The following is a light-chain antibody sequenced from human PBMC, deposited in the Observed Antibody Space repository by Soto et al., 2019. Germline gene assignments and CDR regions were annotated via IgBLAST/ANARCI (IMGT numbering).Light chain of an antibody. CDR1: SRDVGGYNY. Sequence: QSALTQPASVSGSPGQSITISCTGTSRDVGGYNYVSWYQQHPGKAPKLIIYEVSNRPSEISNRFSGSKSGNTASLTISGLQAEDEADYYCSSSTSGSTYVFGTGTKVTVL. CDR2: EVS. J-gene: IGLJ1*01. CDR3: SSSTSGSTYV. V-gene: IGLV2-14*01.